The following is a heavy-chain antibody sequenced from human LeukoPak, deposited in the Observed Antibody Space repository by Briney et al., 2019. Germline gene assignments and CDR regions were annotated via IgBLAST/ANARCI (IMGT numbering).Heavy chain of an antibody. V-gene: IGHV3-48*03. Sequence: GGSLRLSCAASGFTFSSYEMNGVRQAPGKGLEGCSYISSNGSTIYYADSVKGRFIISRDNAKNSLYLQMNSLTAEDTAVYYCARDFYYGSGRYDYWGQGTLVTVSS. CDR3: ARDFYYGSGRYDY. D-gene: IGHD3-10*01. CDR2: ISSNGSTI. J-gene: IGHJ4*02. CDR1: GFTFSSYE.